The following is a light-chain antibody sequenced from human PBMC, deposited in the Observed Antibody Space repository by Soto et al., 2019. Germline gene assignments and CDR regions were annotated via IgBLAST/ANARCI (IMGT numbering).Light chain of an antibody. Sequence: QSALTQPASVSGSPGQSITISCTGTSSDVGDYNYVSWYQQHPGKAPKLMIYEVSNRPSGVSNRISASKSGNTASLTISGLQAEDEADYYCSSYTSSSTLVVFGGGTKLTVL. J-gene: IGLJ2*01. CDR3: SSYTSSSTLVV. CDR2: EVS. V-gene: IGLV2-14*01. CDR1: SSDVGDYNY.